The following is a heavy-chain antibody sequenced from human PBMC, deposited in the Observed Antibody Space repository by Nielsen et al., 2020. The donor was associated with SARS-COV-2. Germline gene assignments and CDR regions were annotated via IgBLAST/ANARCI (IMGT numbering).Heavy chain of an antibody. J-gene: IGHJ4*02. CDR3: ARDETWELGIDY. CDR1: GYTFTSYA. V-gene: IGHV1-3*01. Sequence: GESLKISCKGSGYTFTSYAMHWVRQAPGQRLEWMGWINAGNGNTKYSQKLQGRVTITRDTSANTAYMELSRLRSDDTAVYYCARDETWELGIDYWGQGTLVTVSS. CDR2: INAGNGNT. D-gene: IGHD1-26*01.